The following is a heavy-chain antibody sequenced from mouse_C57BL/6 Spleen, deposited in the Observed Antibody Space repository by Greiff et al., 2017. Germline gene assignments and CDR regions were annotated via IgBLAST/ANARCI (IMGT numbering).Heavy chain of an antibody. Sequence: VMLVESGPGLVAPSQSLSITCTVSGFSLTSYGVDWVRQPPGKGLEWLGVIWGGGSTNYNSALMSRLSISKDNSKRQVFLKMNSLQTDDTAVYYCARLTGPHWYAMDYWGQGTSVTVSS. J-gene: IGHJ4*01. D-gene: IGHD4-1*01. CDR2: IWGGGST. CDR1: GFSLTSYG. CDR3: ARLTGPHWYAMDY. V-gene: IGHV2-9*01.